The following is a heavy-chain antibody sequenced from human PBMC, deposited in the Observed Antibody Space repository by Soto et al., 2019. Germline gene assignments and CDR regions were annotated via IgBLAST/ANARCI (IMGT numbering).Heavy chain of an antibody. Sequence: SGPTLVKPXQTLTLTCSFSGFSLSTGGVGVGWIRQPPGKALEWLALIYWNGDQRYSPSLRSRLTITKGTSRNQVVLTMTNMDPVDTATYFCAHSGFPLQLYYFGYWGQGTLVTVSS. CDR2: IYWNGDQ. V-gene: IGHV2-5*01. CDR1: GFSLSTGGVG. D-gene: IGHD1-1*01. J-gene: IGHJ4*02. CDR3: AHSGFPLQLYYFGY.